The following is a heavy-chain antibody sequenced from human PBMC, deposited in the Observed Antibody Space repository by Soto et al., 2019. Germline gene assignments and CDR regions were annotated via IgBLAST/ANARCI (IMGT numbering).Heavy chain of an antibody. J-gene: IGHJ4*02. CDR1: GFIFSGYG. CDR2: IYRSADVT. CDR3: AQGEYITSAGGH. D-gene: IGHD6-6*01. Sequence: PGGSLRLSCAASGFIFSGYGMHWVRQTPGKGLEWISTIYRSADVTKYADSVKGRFTISRDNAKNTLYLQMNSLRVEDTAIYYCAQGEYITSAGGHWGQGTRVTVSS. V-gene: IGHV3-23*05.